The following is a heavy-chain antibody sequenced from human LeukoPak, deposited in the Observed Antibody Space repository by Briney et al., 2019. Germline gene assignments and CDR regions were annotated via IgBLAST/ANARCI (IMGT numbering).Heavy chain of an antibody. J-gene: IGHJ6*02. CDR2: INSDGSST. D-gene: IGHD4-17*01. V-gene: IGHV3-74*01. Sequence: GGSLRLSCAASGFTFSSYWMHWVRQAPGKGLVWVSLINSDGSSTSYADSVKGRFTISRDNAKNTLYLQMNSLRAEDTAVYYCARAYGDWVDYYGMDVWGQGTTVTVSS. CDR3: ARAYGDWVDYYGMDV. CDR1: GFTFSSYW.